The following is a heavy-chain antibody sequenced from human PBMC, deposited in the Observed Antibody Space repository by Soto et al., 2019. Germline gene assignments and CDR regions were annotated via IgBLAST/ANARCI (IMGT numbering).Heavy chain of an antibody. CDR1: GFTFSDYY. J-gene: IGHJ4*02. Sequence: PGGSLRLSCADSGFTFSDYYMSWIRQAPGKGLEWVSYISSSGDIIYYADSVKGRFTISRDNAKNSLYLQMNSLRAEDTAVYYCARDLGYYASDGYFDYWGQGTLVTVSS. CDR2: ISSSGDII. D-gene: IGHD3-22*01. CDR3: ARDLGYYASDGYFDY. V-gene: IGHV3-11*01.